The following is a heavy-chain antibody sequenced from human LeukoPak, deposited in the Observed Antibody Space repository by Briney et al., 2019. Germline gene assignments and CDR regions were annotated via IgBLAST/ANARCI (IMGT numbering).Heavy chain of an antibody. CDR3: ARGMITMVRGAMGFDP. CDR2: IYYSGST. D-gene: IGHD3-10*01. Sequence: PSQTLSLTCTVSGGSISSGGYYWSWIRQHPGKGLEWIGYIYYSGSTYYNPSLKSRVTISVDTSKNQFSLKLSSVTAADTAVYYCARGMITMVRGAMGFDPWGQGTLVTVSS. V-gene: IGHV4-31*03. J-gene: IGHJ5*02. CDR1: GGSISSGGYY.